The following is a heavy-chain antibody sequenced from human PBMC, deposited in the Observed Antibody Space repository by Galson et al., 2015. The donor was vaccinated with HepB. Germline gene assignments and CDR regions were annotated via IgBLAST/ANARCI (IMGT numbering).Heavy chain of an antibody. Sequence: SLRLSCAASGFTFSSHTMNWVRQAPGKGLEWVSSISGSSTYIFYADSVKGRFTISRDNAKNSLYLQMNSLRAEDTAVYYCARLVPYYYDSSGYYSYYYGMDVWGQGTTVTASS. J-gene: IGHJ6*02. CDR3: ARLVPYYYDSSGYYSYYYGMDV. D-gene: IGHD3-22*01. V-gene: IGHV3-21*01. CDR1: GFTFSSHT. CDR2: ISGSSTYI.